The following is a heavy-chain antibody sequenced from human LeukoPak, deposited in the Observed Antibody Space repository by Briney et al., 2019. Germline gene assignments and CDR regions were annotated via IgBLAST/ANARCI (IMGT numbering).Heavy chain of an antibody. CDR1: GFTFSSYG. V-gene: IGHV3-33*01. Sequence: GGSLRLSRAASGFTFSSYGMHWVRQAPGKGLEWVAVIWCDGRNKYYADSVKGRFTISRDNSKNTLYLQMNSLRAEDTAVYYCARDNRIVPAAIPSYYYGMGVWGQGTTVTVSS. D-gene: IGHD2-2*01. CDR3: ARDNRIVPAAIPSYYYGMGV. CDR2: IWCDGRNK. J-gene: IGHJ6*02.